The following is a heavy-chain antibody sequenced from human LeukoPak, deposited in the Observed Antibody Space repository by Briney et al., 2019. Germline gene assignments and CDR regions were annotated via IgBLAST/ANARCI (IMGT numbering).Heavy chain of an antibody. V-gene: IGHV1-46*01. D-gene: IGHD3-22*01. J-gene: IGHJ4*02. Sequence: ASVKVSCKASGYILTSYYMHWVRQAPGQGLEWMGIINPSGGSTSYAQKFQGRVTMTRDMSTSTVYMGLSSLRSEDTAVYYCARGGTMIIVGLIDYWGQGTLVTVSS. CDR2: INPSGGST. CDR1: GYILTSYY. CDR3: ARGGTMIIVGLIDY.